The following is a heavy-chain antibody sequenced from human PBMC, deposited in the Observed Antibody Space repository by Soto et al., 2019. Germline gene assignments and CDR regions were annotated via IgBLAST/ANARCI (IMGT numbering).Heavy chain of an antibody. CDR1: GYTFTSYA. V-gene: IGHV1-3*01. CDR2: ISAGNGNT. D-gene: IGHD2-2*01. J-gene: IGHJ5*02. CDR3: ARNSARCSSTSCYPVWFDP. Sequence: ASVKVSCKASGYTFTSYAMHWVRQAPGQRLEWMGWISAGNGNTKYSQKFQGRVTITRDTSASTAYMELSSLRSEDTAVYYCARNSARCSSTSCYPVWFDPWGQGTLVTVSS.